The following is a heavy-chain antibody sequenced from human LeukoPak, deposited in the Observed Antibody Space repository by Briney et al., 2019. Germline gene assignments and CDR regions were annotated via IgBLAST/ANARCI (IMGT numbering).Heavy chain of an antibody. V-gene: IGHV4-61*01. CDR2: IYYSGST. J-gene: IGHJ4*02. CDR3: ARERDGPDY. CDR1: GGSFSSGSYY. Sequence: SETLSLTCTVSGGSFSSGSYYWSWIRQPPGKGLEWIGYIYYSGSTNYNPSLKSRVTISVDTSKNQFSLKLSSVTAADTAVYYCARERDGPDYWGQRTLVTVSS. D-gene: IGHD5-24*01.